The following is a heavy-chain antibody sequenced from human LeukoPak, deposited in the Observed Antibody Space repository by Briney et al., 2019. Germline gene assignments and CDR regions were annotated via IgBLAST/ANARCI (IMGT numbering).Heavy chain of an antibody. Sequence: SETLSLTCTVSGGSISSYYWSWIRQPAGKGLEWVGRIYTSGSTNYNPSLKSRVTMSVDTSKNQFSLKLSSVTAADTAVYYCARVHDFWSGYPYFDYWGQGTLVTVSS. V-gene: IGHV4-4*07. D-gene: IGHD3-3*01. CDR2: IYTSGST. CDR1: GGSISSYY. J-gene: IGHJ4*02. CDR3: ARVHDFWSGYPYFDY.